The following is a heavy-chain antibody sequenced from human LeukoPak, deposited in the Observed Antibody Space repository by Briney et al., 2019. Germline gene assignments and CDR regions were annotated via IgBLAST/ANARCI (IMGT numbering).Heavy chain of an antibody. CDR2: FDPDDAET. CDR3: ATGQTTPVLVDTLHF. CDR1: GHTVTEFS. V-gene: IGHV1-24*01. J-gene: IGHJ4*02. D-gene: IGHD4-17*01. Sequence: GASVKVSCKASGHTVTEFSIHWVRQAPGKGLEWMGGFDPDDAETVFARKFQGRVTMTEDTSTNTAYMELTSLRSEDTAVYYCATGQTTPVLVDTLHFWGQGTLVTVSS.